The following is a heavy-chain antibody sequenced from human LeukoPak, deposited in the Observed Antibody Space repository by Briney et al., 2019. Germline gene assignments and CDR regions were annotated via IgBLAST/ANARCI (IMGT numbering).Heavy chain of an antibody. Sequence: AGGSLRLSCAASGFTFSDYYMSWIRQVPGKGLEWVSYISSSSSYTNYADSVKGRFTISRDNAKNSLYLQMNSLRAEDTAVYYCATIGYCSGGSCYRLYYYYGMDVWGKGTTVTVSS. CDR1: GFTFSDYY. V-gene: IGHV3-11*06. CDR3: ATIGYCSGGSCYRLYYYYGMDV. D-gene: IGHD2-15*01. J-gene: IGHJ6*04. CDR2: ISSSSSYT.